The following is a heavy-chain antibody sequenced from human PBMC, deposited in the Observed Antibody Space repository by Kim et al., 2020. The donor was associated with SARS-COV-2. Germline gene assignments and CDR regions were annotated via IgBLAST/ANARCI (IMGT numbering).Heavy chain of an antibody. V-gene: IGHV3-21*01. CDR3: ARDTFRHYYDRSSDY. Sequence: GGSLRLSCAASGFTFSSYSMNWVRQAPGKGLEWVSSISSSSSYIYYADSVKGRFTISRDNAKNSLYLQMNSLRAEDTAVYYCARDTFRHYYDRSSDYWGQGTLVTVSS. J-gene: IGHJ4*02. CDR1: GFTFSSYS. CDR2: ISSSSSYI. D-gene: IGHD3-22*01.